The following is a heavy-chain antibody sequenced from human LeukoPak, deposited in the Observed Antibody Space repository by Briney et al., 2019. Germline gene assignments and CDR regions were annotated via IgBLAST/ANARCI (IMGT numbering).Heavy chain of an antibody. J-gene: IGHJ6*02. CDR1: GGSINSYY. CDR3: ASQGPHYYYYGMDV. Sequence: NSSETLSLTCTVSGGSINSYYWSWIRQPPGKGLEWIGYIYYSGSTNYNPSLKSRVTISVDTSKNQFSLKLSSVTAADTAVYYCASQGPHYYYYGMDVWGQGTTVTVSS. V-gene: IGHV4-59*01. CDR2: IYYSGST.